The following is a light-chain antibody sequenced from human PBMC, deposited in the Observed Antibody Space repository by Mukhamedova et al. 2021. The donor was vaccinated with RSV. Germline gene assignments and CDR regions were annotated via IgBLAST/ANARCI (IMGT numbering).Light chain of an antibody. Sequence: WYQRRVHGKAPKLLIYGASSLVSGVPSRFSGSGSETDFTLTISSLQLEAFATYYCQQSYNALRWTFGQGTKV. CDR2: GAS. V-gene: IGKV1-39*01. CDR3: QQSYNALRWT. J-gene: IGKJ1*01.